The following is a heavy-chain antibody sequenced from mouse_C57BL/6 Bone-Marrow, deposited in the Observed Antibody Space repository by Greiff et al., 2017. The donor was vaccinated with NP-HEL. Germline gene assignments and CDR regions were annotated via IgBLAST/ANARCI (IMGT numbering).Heavy chain of an antibody. CDR3: ARHGIVTTYYAMDY. CDR1: GFTFSDYY. J-gene: IGHJ4*01. CDR2: ISNGGGST. D-gene: IGHD2-5*01. V-gene: IGHV5-12*01. Sequence: EVQLVESGGGLVQPGGSLKLSCAASGFTFSDYYMYWVRQTPEKRLEWVAYISNGGGSTYYPDTVKGRFTISRGNAKNTLYLQMSRLKSEDTAMYYCARHGIVTTYYAMDYWGQGTSVTVSS.